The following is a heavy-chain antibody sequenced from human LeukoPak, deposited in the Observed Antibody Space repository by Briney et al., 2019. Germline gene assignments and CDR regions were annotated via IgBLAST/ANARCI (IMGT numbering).Heavy chain of an antibody. CDR1: GGSISSGGYY. Sequence: SETLSLTCTVSGGSISSGGYYWSWIRQHPGKGLEWIGYIYYSGSTYYNPSLKSRVTISVDTSKNQFSLKLSSVTAADTAVYYRARATDDYGDYYFDYWGQGTLVTVSS. D-gene: IGHD4-17*01. CDR2: IYYSGST. V-gene: IGHV4-31*03. CDR3: ARATDDYGDYYFDY. J-gene: IGHJ4*02.